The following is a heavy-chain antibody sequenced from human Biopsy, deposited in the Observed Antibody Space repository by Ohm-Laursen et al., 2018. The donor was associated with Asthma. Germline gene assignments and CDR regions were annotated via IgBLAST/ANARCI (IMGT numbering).Heavy chain of an antibody. CDR3: VSPPGY. CDR1: GGSISSSSYY. CDR2: IYYSGST. J-gene: IGHJ4*02. Sequence: GTLSLTCTVSGGSISSSSYYWGWIRRPPGKGLELIGTIYYSGSTYYNPSLKSRVTLSVDASKNQFSLKLTSVTAAETAVYYCVSPPGYWGQGTRVTVSS. V-gene: IGHV4-39*01.